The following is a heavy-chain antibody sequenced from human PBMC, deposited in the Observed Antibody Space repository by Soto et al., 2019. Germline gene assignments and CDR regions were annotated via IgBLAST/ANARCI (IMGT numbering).Heavy chain of an antibody. V-gene: IGHV4-34*01. Sequence: SETLSLTCAVYGGSFSGYYWSWIRQPPGKGLEWIGEINHSGSTNYNPSLKGRVTISVDTSKNQFSLKLSSVTAADTAVYYCARGRATVTAYYYYYYGMDVWGQGITVTVSS. D-gene: IGHD4-17*01. CDR3: ARGRATVTAYYYYYYGMDV. CDR2: INHSGST. CDR1: GGSFSGYY. J-gene: IGHJ6*02.